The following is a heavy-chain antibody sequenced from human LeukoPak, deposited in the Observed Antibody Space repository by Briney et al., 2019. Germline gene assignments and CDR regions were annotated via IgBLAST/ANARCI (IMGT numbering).Heavy chain of an antibody. J-gene: IGHJ4*02. V-gene: IGHV3-48*01. CDR3: ARDSYGANIPYFDY. CDR1: GFTFSGYG. Sequence: GGSLRLSCAASGFTFSGYGMSWVRQAPGKGLEWVSFTSSSGSDIYYADSVKGRFTISRDNAKDSLFLQMNSLRAEDTAVYYCARDSYGANIPYFDYRGQGTLVTVSS. CDR2: TSSSGSDI. D-gene: IGHD4-23*01.